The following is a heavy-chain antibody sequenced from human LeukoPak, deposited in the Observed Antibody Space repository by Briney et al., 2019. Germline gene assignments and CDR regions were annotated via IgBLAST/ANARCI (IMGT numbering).Heavy chain of an antibody. CDR3: ARAGGYSSNWDYYYYGMDV. D-gene: IGHD5-18*01. CDR1: GGSFSGYY. V-gene: IGHV4-34*01. CDR2: INHSGST. Sequence: SETLSLTCAVYGGSFSGYYWSWIRQPSGKGLEWIGEINHSGSTNYNPSLKSRVTISVDTSKNQFSLKLSSVTAADTAVYYCARAGGYSSNWDYYYYGMDVWGQGTTVTVSS. J-gene: IGHJ6*02.